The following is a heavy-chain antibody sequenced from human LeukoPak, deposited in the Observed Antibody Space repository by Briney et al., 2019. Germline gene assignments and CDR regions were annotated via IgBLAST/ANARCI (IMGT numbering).Heavy chain of an antibody. CDR3: ARGEYYDSSGYYYAVNAFDI. J-gene: IGHJ3*02. CDR1: GYTFTSYA. CDR2: INAGNGNT. D-gene: IGHD3-22*01. Sequence: RRASVKVSCKASGYTFTSYAMHWVRQAPGQRLEWMGWINAGNGNTKYSQEFQGRVTITRDTSASTAYMELSSLRSEDMAVYYCARGEYYDSSGYYYAVNAFDIWGQGTMVTVSS. V-gene: IGHV1-3*03.